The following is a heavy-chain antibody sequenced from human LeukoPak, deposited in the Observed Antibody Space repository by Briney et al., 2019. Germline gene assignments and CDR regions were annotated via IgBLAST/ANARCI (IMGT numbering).Heavy chain of an antibody. V-gene: IGHV4-39*07. CDR3: ARGPPPGRWFDP. CDR2: IYYSGST. D-gene: IGHD1-14*01. Sequence: PSETLSLTCTVSGGSISSSSYYWGWIRQPPGKGLERIGSIYYSGSTYYNPSLKSRVTISVDTSKNQFSLKLSSVTAADTAVYYCARGPPPGRWFDPWGQGTLVTVSS. J-gene: IGHJ5*02. CDR1: GGSISSSSYY.